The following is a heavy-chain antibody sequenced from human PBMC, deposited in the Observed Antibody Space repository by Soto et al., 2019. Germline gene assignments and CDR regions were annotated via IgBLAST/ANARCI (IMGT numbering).Heavy chain of an antibody. V-gene: IGHV3-23*01. J-gene: IGHJ6*03. Sequence: GGSLRLSCAASGLTFSSYAMSWVLQALRKWLEWVSAISGSGGSTSYADSVKGRFTISRDNSKNTLYLQMNSLRAEDTAVYYCAKNAEPYYYDMDVRCKENTVTVSS. D-gene: IGHD2-2*01. CDR3: AKNAEPYYYDMDV. CDR2: ISGSGGST. CDR1: GLTFSSYA.